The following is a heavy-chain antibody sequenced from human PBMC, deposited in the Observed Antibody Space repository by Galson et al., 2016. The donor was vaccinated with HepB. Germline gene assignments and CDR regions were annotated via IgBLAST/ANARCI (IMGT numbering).Heavy chain of an antibody. CDR1: GASLSGYY. J-gene: IGHJ5*02. D-gene: IGHD4/OR15-4a*01. V-gene: IGHV4-34*01. CDR2: MDRGGSA. Sequence: SETLSLTCAVYGASLSGYYWSWIRQPPGKGLAWIAMMDRGGSAKYNPSLQSRVTMSIDTSKDQFSLTLSSVTAADTAIYYCARGPFSTIELFAHFDPWGQGSPVTVAS. CDR3: ARGPFSTIELFAHFDP.